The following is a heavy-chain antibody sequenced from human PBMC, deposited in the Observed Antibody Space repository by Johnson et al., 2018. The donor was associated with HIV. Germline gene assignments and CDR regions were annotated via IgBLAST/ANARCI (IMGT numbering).Heavy chain of an antibody. J-gene: IGHJ3*02. D-gene: IGHD3-10*01. V-gene: IGHV3-66*01. CDR1: ASTVSDNY. Sequence: VQLVESGGGLVQPGGSLRLSCAASASTVSDNYLSWVRKAPGKGLERVSVIYTGGSTYYADSVPGRFTISRDNSKNTLYLQMNSLRVEDTAVYYCASSYSESDAFDIWGQGTMVTVSS. CDR3: ASSYSESDAFDI. CDR2: IYTGGST.